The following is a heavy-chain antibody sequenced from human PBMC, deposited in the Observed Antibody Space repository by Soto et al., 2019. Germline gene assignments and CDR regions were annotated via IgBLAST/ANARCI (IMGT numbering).Heavy chain of an antibody. CDR1: GFTFSDYY. CDR2: ISSSGSTI. V-gene: IGHV3-11*01. Sequence: PGGSLRLSCAASGFTFSDYYMSWIRQAPGKGLEWVSYISSSGSTIYYADSVKGRFTISRDNAKNSLYLQMNSLRAEDTAVYYCARANYDFWSGPDAFDIWAKGQWSPSPQ. J-gene: IGHJ3*02. CDR3: ARANYDFWSGPDAFDI. D-gene: IGHD3-3*01.